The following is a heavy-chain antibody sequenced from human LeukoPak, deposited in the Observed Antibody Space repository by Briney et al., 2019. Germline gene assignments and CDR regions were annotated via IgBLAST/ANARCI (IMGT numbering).Heavy chain of an antibody. D-gene: IGHD2-2*01. CDR2: ISGSGGST. Sequence: PGGSLRLSCAASGFTFSSYAMSWVRQAPGKGLEWVSAISGSGGSTYYADSVKGRFTISRDNSKNTLYLQMNSLRAEDTALYYCAKPYCSSTNCYHLGNYYYYYMDVWGKGTTVTVSS. J-gene: IGHJ6*03. CDR3: AKPYCSSTNCYHLGNYYYYYMDV. CDR1: GFTFSSYA. V-gene: IGHV3-23*01.